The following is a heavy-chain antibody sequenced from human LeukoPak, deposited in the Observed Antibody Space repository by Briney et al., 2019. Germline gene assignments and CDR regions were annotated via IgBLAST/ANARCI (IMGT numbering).Heavy chain of an antibody. CDR2: INHSGST. V-gene: IGHV4-34*01. J-gene: IGHJ6*02. CDR1: GGSFSGYY. CDR3: ATAAPYYYYYYGMDV. D-gene: IGHD2-15*01. Sequence: SETLSLTCAVYGGSFSGYYWSWLRQPPGKGLAWIGEINHSGSTNYNPSLKSRVTISVDTSKNQFSLKLSSVTAADTAVYYCATAAPYYYYYYGMDVWGQGTTVTVSS.